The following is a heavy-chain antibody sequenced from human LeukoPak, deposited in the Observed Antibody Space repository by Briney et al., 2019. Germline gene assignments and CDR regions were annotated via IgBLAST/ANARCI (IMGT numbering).Heavy chain of an antibody. CDR3: ARDLPTVTTSLPDP. CDR2: IYHSGST. Sequence: SETLSLTCTVSGYSISSGYYWGWIRQPPGKGLEWIGSIYHSGSTYYNPSLKSRVTISVDTSKNQFSLKLSSVTAADTAVYYCARDLPTVTTSLPDPWGQGTLVTVSS. J-gene: IGHJ5*02. CDR1: GYSISSGYY. D-gene: IGHD4-17*01. V-gene: IGHV4-38-2*02.